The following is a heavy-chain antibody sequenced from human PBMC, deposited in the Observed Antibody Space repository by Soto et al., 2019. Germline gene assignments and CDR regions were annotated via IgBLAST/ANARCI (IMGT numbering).Heavy chain of an antibody. Sequence: QVQLVQSGAEVKKPGASVKVSCKASGYTFTSYYMHWVRQAPGQGLEWVGIINPSGGSTSYALKFQGRGTMTRDTSTSTVYMELSSLRSEDTAVYYCARALSAYDSSGLPFDYWGQGTLVTVSS. CDR2: INPSGGST. CDR1: GYTFTSYY. V-gene: IGHV1-46*01. D-gene: IGHD3-22*01. CDR3: ARALSAYDSSGLPFDY. J-gene: IGHJ4*02.